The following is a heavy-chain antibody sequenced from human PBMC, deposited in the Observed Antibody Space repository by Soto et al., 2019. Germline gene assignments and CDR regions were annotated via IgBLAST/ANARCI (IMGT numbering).Heavy chain of an antibody. J-gene: IGHJ6*03. CDR2: ISGSGGST. CDR3: AKDSEEYPFIGYYYYMDV. V-gene: IGHV3-23*01. CDR1: GFTFSSYA. Sequence: EVQLLESGGGLVQPGGSLRLSCAASGFTFSSYAMSWVRQAPGKGLEWVSAISGSGGSTYYADSVKGRFTISRDNSKNTLYQQMNSLRAEDTAVYYGAKDSEEYPFIGYYYYMDVWGKGTTVTVSS. D-gene: IGHD3-16*02.